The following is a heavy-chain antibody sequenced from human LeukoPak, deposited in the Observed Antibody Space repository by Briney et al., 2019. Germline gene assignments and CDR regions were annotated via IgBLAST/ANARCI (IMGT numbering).Heavy chain of an antibody. CDR1: GGSISSSSYY. J-gene: IGHJ4*02. CDR3: ARRVTAATLDF. D-gene: IGHD1-14*01. CDR2: IYYSGTT. V-gene: IGHV4-39*01. Sequence: SETLSLTCTVSGGSISSSSYYWGWIRQPPGKGLEWIGSIYYSGTTFYNPSLKSRVTISVDTSKNQFSRKLSSVTAADTAMYYCARRVTAATLDFWGQGTLVTVSS.